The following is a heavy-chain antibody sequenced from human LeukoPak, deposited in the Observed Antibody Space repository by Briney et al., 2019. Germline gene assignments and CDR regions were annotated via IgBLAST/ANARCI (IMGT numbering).Heavy chain of an antibody. CDR1: GGSISSYY. D-gene: IGHD1-26*01. Sequence: SETLSLTCTVSGGSISSYYWSWIRQPPGEGLEWIRYIYYSGSTSYNPSLKSRVTISVDTSKNQFSLKLSSVTAADTAVYYCARGYSGSYGRFDYWGQGTLVTVSS. J-gene: IGHJ4*02. CDR3: ARGYSGSYGRFDY. CDR2: IYYSGST. V-gene: IGHV4-59*01.